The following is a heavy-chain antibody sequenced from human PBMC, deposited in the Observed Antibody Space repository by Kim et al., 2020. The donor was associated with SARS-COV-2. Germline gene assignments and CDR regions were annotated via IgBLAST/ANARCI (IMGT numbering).Heavy chain of an antibody. J-gene: IGHJ6*02. CDR3: ARQDVDMRIVPIRYYYYGMDV. CDR2: IYTSGST. D-gene: IGHD5-12*01. Sequence: SETLSLTCTVSGGSISSGSYYWSWIRQPAGKGLEWIGRIYTSGSTNYNPSLKSRVTISVDTSKNQFSLKLSSVTAADTAVYYCARQDVDMRIVPIRYYYYGMDVWGQGTTVTVSS. CDR1: GGSISSGSYY. V-gene: IGHV4-61*02.